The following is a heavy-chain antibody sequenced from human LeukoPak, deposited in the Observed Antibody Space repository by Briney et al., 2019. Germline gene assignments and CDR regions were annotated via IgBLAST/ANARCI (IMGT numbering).Heavy chain of an antibody. Sequence: ASVKVSCKASGYTFTGYYMRWVRQAPGQGLEWMGWINPNSGGTNYAQKFQGRVTMTRDTSISTAYMELSRLRSDDTAVYYCWVVITHDAFDIWGQGTMVTVSS. V-gene: IGHV1-2*02. D-gene: IGHD3-22*01. CDR1: GYTFTGYY. J-gene: IGHJ3*02. CDR2: INPNSGGT. CDR3: WVVITHDAFDI.